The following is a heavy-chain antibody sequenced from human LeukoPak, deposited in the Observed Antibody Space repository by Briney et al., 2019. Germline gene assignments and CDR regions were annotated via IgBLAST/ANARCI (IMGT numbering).Heavy chain of an antibody. V-gene: IGHV4-34*01. CDR2: INHSGST. CDR3: ASITSGYSSSWFKVGMDV. CDR1: GGSFSGYY. Sequence: PSETLSLTCAVYGGSFSGYYWSWIRQPPGKGLEWIGEINHSGSTNYNPSLKSRVTISVDTSKNQFSLKLSSVTAADTAVYYCASITSGYSSSWFKVGMDVWGKGTTVTVSP. D-gene: IGHD6-13*01. J-gene: IGHJ6*04.